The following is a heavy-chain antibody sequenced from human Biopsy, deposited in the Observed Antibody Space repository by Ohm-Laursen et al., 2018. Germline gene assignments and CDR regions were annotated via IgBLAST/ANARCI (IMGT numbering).Heavy chain of an antibody. D-gene: IGHD2-2*01. J-gene: IGHJ5*02. V-gene: IGHV4-59*08. CDR1: GYSMSTYY. CDR3: ARHRGGMPSSGNWFDH. Sequence: SQTLSLTCSVSGYSMSTYYWSWIRQPPGKGLEWIGYIYYSGSTNYNPSLKSRVTISVDMSKNQFSLKLTSVAAADTAVYYCARHRGGMPSSGNWFDHWGQGNLVTVSS. CDR2: IYYSGST.